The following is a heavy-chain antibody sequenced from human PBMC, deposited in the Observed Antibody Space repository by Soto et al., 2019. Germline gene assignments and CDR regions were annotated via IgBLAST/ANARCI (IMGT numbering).Heavy chain of an antibody. CDR2: ISGSGIST. CDR3: VRDSGWAFDI. Sequence: EVQLLESGGNSVQPGGSLRLSCEVSGVTFSSHAMSWVRQAPGKGLEWISGISGSGISTYYAVSVKGRFTISRDNAKNSLSLQMNSLRDEDTAVYYCVRDSGWAFDIWGLGTMVTVSS. CDR1: GVTFSSHA. J-gene: IGHJ3*02. V-gene: IGHV3-23*01. D-gene: IGHD6-19*01.